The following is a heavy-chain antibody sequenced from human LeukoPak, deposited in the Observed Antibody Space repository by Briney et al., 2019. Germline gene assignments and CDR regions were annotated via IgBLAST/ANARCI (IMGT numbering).Heavy chain of an antibody. D-gene: IGHD2-2*01. CDR1: GFTFSSYA. CDR3: AKGYCSSTSCSLDY. V-gene: IGHV3-9*01. Sequence: GGSLRLSCAASGFTFSSYAMSWVRQAPGKGLEWVSGISWNSGSIGYADSVKGRFTISRDNAKNSLYLQMNSLRAEDTALYYCAKGYCSSTSCSLDYWGQGTLVTVSS. J-gene: IGHJ4*02. CDR2: ISWNSGSI.